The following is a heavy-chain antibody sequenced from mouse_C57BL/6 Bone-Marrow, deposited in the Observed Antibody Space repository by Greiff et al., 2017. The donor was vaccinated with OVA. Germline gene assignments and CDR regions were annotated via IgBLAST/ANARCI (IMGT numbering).Heavy chain of an antibody. CDR3: AREGIYDYDGFDY. V-gene: IGHV1-26*01. J-gene: IGHJ2*01. Sequence: EVQLQQSGPELVKPGASVKISCKASGYTFTDYYMNWVKQSHGKSLEWIGDINPNNGGTSYNQKFKGKATLTVDKSSSTAYMELRSLTSEDSAVYYCAREGIYDYDGFDYWGQGTTLTVSS. CDR2: INPNNGGT. CDR1: GYTFTDYY. D-gene: IGHD2-4*01.